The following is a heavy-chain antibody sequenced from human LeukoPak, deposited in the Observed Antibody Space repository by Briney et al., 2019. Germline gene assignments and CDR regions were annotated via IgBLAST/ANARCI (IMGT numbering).Heavy chain of an antibody. D-gene: IGHD3-22*01. CDR1: GFTLSSFA. Sequence: GTSLRLSSAASGFTLSSFAMHWVRQAPGKGLEWVAVISYDGSNKYFADSVKGRFTISRDDSKDTLYLQMNSLRVEDTAVYYCARGLYYYDSSGYHPVAYCGQGTLVTVSS. J-gene: IGHJ4*02. CDR2: ISYDGSNK. CDR3: ARGLYYYDSSGYHPVAY. V-gene: IGHV3-30-3*01.